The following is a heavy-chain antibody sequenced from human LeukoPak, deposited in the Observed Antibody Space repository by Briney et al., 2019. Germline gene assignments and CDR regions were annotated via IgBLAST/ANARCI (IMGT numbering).Heavy chain of an antibody. J-gene: IGHJ4*02. CDR1: GGSISSGDYY. Sequence: SQTLSLTCTVSGGSISSGDYYWSWIRQPPGKGLESIGYIYYSGSTYYNPSLKSRVTISVDTSKNQFSLKLSSVTAADTAVYYCARITELMIVVPWGQGTLVTVSS. CDR3: ARITELMIVVP. D-gene: IGHD3-22*01. V-gene: IGHV4-30-4*01. CDR2: IYYSGST.